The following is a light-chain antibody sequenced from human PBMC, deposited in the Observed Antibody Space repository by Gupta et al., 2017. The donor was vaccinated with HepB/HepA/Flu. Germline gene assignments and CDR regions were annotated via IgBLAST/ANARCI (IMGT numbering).Light chain of an antibody. CDR2: NDS. Sequence: SYVVPQPPSVSVAPGKTASITCGGNNIGTKGVHWYQQKPCQAPVMVIYNDSDRPSGIPERFSGSNSGSTATLTISRVEAGDEAEYYCQVWDSSNDSAVFGGGTKLTVL. V-gene: IGLV3-21*04. CDR3: QVWDSSNDSAV. CDR1: NIGTKG. J-gene: IGLJ2*01.